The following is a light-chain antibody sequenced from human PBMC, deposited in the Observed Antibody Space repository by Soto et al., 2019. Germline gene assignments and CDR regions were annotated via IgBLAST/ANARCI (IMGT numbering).Light chain of an antibody. V-gene: IGLV2-23*01. Sequence: QSVLTQPASVSGSPGQSITISCTGTSRDVGRYKLVSWYQQQPGKAPKLMIYEGSTRPSGVSTRFSGFKSGNTASLTISWLQAEDEADYYCCSYAGSSYYVFGTGTKVTVL. CDR3: CSYAGSSYYV. CDR1: SRDVGRYKL. J-gene: IGLJ1*01. CDR2: EGS.